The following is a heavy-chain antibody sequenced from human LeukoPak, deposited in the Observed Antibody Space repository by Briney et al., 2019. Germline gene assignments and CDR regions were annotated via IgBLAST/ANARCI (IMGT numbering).Heavy chain of an antibody. CDR1: GFTFSSSW. CDR2: IKPDGSEE. Sequence: GGSLRLSCAASGFTFSSSWMSWVRQAPGKGLEWVANIKPDGSEEYYVDSVKGRFAISRDNAKNSLYLQMNSLRAEDTAVYYCARDKFGGTDYWGQGTLVTVSS. CDR3: ARDKFGGTDY. D-gene: IGHD3-16*01. V-gene: IGHV3-7*01. J-gene: IGHJ4*02.